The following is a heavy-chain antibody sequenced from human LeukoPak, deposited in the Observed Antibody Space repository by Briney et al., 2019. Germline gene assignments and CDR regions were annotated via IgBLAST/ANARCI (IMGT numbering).Heavy chain of an antibody. CDR2: ISAYNGNT. CDR1: GYTFTSYG. CDR3: ARDASESSDGWYYFDY. J-gene: IGHJ4*02. V-gene: IGHV1-18*01. Sequence: ASVKVSCKASGYTFTSYGISWVRQAPGQGLEWMGWISAYNGNTNYAQKLQGRVTMTTDTSTSTAYMELRSLRSDDTAVYYCARDASESSDGWYYFDYWGQGALVTVSS. D-gene: IGHD5-24*01.